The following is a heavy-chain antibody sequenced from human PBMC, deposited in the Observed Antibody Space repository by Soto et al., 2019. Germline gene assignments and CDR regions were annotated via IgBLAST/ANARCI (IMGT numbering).Heavy chain of an antibody. Sequence: VGSLRLSCAASGFTFSSYWMHWARQAPGEGLVWVSHIVGDGSFTDYADSVKGRFTISRDNAKNTVYLQMNSLRAEDTAVYYCATLNSFGADYWGQGTLVTVSS. CDR3: ATLNSFGADY. J-gene: IGHJ4*02. CDR1: GFTFSSYW. CDR2: IVGDGSFT. D-gene: IGHD3-3*01. V-gene: IGHV3-74*01.